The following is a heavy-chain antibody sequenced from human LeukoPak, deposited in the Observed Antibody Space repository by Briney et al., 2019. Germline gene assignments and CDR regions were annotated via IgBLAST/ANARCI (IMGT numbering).Heavy chain of an antibody. Sequence: GGSLRLSCAASGFTFSTYAVHWVRQAPGKGLEWVAVISYDGSNKYYADSVKGRFTISRDNSKNTLYLQMNSLRPEDTAVYYCARDREDLLTGLDYWGQGTLVTVSS. CDR3: ARDREDLLTGLDY. CDR2: ISYDGSNK. V-gene: IGHV3-30*04. D-gene: IGHD3-9*01. J-gene: IGHJ4*02. CDR1: GFTFSTYA.